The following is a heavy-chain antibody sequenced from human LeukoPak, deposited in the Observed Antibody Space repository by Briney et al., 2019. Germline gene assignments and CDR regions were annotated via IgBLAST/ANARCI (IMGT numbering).Heavy chain of an antibody. CDR1: GFTFSSYA. J-gene: IGHJ3*02. V-gene: IGHV4-34*08. D-gene: IGHD2-15*01. CDR3: VTPDCSGGSCYSGDAFDI. Sequence: GSLRLSCAASGFTFSSYAMSWVRQAPGKGLEWIGEINHSGSTNYNPSLKSRVTISVDTSKNQFSLKLSSVTAADTAVYYCVTPDCSGGSCYSGDAFDIWGQGTMVTVSS. CDR2: INHSGST.